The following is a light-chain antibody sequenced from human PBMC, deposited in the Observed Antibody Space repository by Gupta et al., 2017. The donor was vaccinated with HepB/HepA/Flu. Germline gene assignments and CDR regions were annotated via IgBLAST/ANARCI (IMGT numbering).Light chain of an antibody. Sequence: DIQMTQSPSSLSASVGDRVTITCRASQSIRNYLNWYQQKPGKAPKLLIYSASTLKNAVPSRFSGSGSGTEFTLTISSLQPEDFAAYYCQQRLTTPITFGQGTRLEIK. V-gene: IGKV1-39*01. J-gene: IGKJ5*01. CDR3: QQRLTTPIT. CDR1: QSIRNY. CDR2: SAS.